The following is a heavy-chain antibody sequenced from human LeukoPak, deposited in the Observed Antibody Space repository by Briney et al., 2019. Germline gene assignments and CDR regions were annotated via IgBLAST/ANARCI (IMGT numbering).Heavy chain of an antibody. D-gene: IGHD3-9*01. Sequence: GGSLILSCTASGFTFSNYAMSWVRQAPGKGLEWVSANSGSGISTYYAESLKTRFTISRDNSKNTLYLQMNSLRAEDTALYYCANAMYYDILTRFPHEEDYWGQGTQVTVSS. CDR1: GFTFSNYA. V-gene: IGHV3-23*01. CDR3: ANAMYYDILTRFPHEEDY. CDR2: NSGSGIST. J-gene: IGHJ4*02.